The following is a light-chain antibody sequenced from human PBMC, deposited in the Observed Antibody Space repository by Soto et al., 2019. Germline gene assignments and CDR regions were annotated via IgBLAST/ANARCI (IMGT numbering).Light chain of an antibody. V-gene: IGLV7-43*01. CDR3: LLMYGGALL. CDR2: STD. J-gene: IGLJ3*02. CDR1: TGAVTSDYY. Sequence: QAVVTQEPSLSVSPGGTVTLTCASSTGAVTSDYYTNCLQQKPGQAPRALIYSTDTKHSWTPARFSGSLLGGKAALTLSGVQPEDEADYYCLLMYGGALLFGGGTNMTVL.